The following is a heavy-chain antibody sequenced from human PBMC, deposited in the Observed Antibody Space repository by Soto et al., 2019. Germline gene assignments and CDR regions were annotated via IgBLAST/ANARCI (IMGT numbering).Heavy chain of an antibody. D-gene: IGHD1-26*01. CDR1: GYTFRSYG. Sequence: ASVKVSCKASGYTFRSYGITWVRQPPGQGLEWLGWISTDNGNTNSAQNLQGRFTMTTDTSTTTAYMHLRSLRSDDTAVYFCARDARSGTYWPYYFDYWGQGTLVTVSS. J-gene: IGHJ4*02. V-gene: IGHV1-18*01. CDR3: ARDARSGTYWPYYFDY. CDR2: ISTDNGNT.